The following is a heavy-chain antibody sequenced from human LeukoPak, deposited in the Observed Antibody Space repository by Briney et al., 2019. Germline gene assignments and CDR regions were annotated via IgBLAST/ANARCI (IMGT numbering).Heavy chain of an antibody. V-gene: IGHV3-23*01. CDR1: GFTFSNYA. Sequence: GSLRLSCAASGFTFSNYAMSWVRQAPGKGLEWVSGISGTSGTINYAAPVKGRFTISRDNSKNTLYLQMNSLRVDDMAVYYCAKRLGDPRAFDYWGQGTLVTVSS. D-gene: IGHD2-21*02. CDR3: AKRLGDPRAFDY. J-gene: IGHJ4*02. CDR2: ISGTSGTI.